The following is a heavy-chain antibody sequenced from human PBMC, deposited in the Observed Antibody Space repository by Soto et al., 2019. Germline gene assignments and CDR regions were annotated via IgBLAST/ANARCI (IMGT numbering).Heavy chain of an antibody. CDR1: GFTVSSNY. Sequence: PGGSLRLSCAASGFTVSSNYMSWVRQAPGKGLEWVSVIYSGGSTYYADSVKGRFTISRDNSKNTLYLQMNSLRAEDTAVYYCARNEGPPYYYYGMDVWGQGTTVTVSS. J-gene: IGHJ6*02. CDR3: ARNEGPPYYYYGMDV. CDR2: IYSGGST. D-gene: IGHD1-1*01. V-gene: IGHV3-53*01.